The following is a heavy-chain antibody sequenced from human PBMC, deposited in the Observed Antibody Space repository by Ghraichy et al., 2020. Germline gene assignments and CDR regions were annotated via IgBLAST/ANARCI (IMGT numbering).Heavy chain of an antibody. D-gene: IGHD3-3*01. J-gene: IGHJ4*02. V-gene: IGHV1-69*06. CDR3: ARQSYYDFWSGYLVDY. CDR1: GGTFSSYA. CDR2: IIPIFGTA. Sequence: VKVSCKASGGTFSSYAISWVRQAPGQGLEWMGGIIPIFGTANYAQKFQGRVTITADKSTSTAYMELSSLRSEDTAVYYCARQSYYDFWSGYLVDYWGQGTLVTVSS.